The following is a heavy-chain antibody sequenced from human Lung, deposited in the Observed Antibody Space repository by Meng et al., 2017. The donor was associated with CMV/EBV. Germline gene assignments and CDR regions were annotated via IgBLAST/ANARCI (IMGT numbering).Heavy chain of an antibody. CDR3: ARGSYYYDSSGPLDP. Sequence: SVXVSXXAFAYTFTGYYLHWVRQAPGQGLEWMGWINANSGGTNYAQKFQGRVTMTRDTAIGTAYMSLSRLRSDDTAVYYCARGSYYYDSSGPLDPWGQGPLVTVSS. CDR1: AYTFTGYY. V-gene: IGHV1-2*02. J-gene: IGHJ5*02. D-gene: IGHD3-22*01. CDR2: INANSGGT.